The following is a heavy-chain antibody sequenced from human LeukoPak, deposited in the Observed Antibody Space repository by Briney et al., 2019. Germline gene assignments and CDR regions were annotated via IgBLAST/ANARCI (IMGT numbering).Heavy chain of an antibody. V-gene: IGHV3-66*02. J-gene: IGHJ6*03. Sequence: PGGSLRLSCAASGFTFSSNYMSWVRQAPGKGLEWVSVIYSGGSTYYAGSVRDRFTITRDNSKNTLYLQMISLRTKDTAVYYCAGATFWSGYQRDSWYLDVWGRGTTVTVSS. D-gene: IGHD3-3*01. CDR1: GFTFSSNY. CDR3: AGATFWSGYQRDSWYLDV. CDR2: IYSGGST.